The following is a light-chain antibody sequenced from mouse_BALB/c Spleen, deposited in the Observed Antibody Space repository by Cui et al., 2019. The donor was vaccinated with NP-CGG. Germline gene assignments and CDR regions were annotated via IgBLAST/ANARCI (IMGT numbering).Light chain of an antibody. CDR3: QQSNSCT. V-gene: IGKV5-43*01. Sequence: DIVLTQYPATLSVTPGDSVSLSCRASQRISNNLHWYQQKSHESARLLIKYASQSIFGIPSRFSDSGSGTDFTLSINSVETEDFGIYFYQQSNSCTVGAGTKLELK. CDR2: YAS. CDR1: QRISNN. J-gene: IGKJ5*01.